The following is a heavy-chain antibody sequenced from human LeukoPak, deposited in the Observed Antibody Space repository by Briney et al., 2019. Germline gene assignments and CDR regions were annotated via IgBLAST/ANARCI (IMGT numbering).Heavy chain of an antibody. CDR3: ARTSSDYYDSSGYPSLFDY. V-gene: IGHV4-34*01. D-gene: IGHD3-22*01. CDR2: SNHSGST. CDR1: GGSFSGYY. Sequence: SETLSLTCAVYGGSFSGYYWSWIRQPPGKGLEWIGESNHSGSTNYNPSLKSRVTISVDTSKNQFSLKLSSVAAVDTAVYYCARTSSDYYDSSGYPSLFDYWGQGTLVTVSS. J-gene: IGHJ4*02.